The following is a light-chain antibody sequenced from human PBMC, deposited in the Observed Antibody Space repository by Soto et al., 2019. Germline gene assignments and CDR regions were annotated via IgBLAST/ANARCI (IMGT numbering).Light chain of an antibody. CDR1: SSDVGGYDH. CDR2: DVS. J-gene: IGLJ3*02. Sequence: QSVLTQPASVSGSPGQSITLSCPGTSSDVGGYDHVSWYQQHPGKAPKLMIYDVSNRPSGVSNRFSGSKSGNTASLAVSGLQAEDEADYYCSSYTSRDTLVFGGGTKVTVL. V-gene: IGLV2-14*03. CDR3: SSYTSRDTLV.